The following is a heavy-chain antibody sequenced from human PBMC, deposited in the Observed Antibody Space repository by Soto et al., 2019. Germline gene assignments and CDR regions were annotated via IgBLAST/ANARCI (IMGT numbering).Heavy chain of an antibody. Sequence: GGSLRLSCAASGFTFSSYWMSWVRQAPGKGLECVANIKQDGSEKYYVDSVKGRFTISRDNAKISLYLQMNSLRSEYTAVYCCARYSSSSDAFDIWGQGTMVTVSS. D-gene: IGHD6-6*01. CDR1: GFTFSSYW. J-gene: IGHJ3*02. CDR2: IKQDGSEK. V-gene: IGHV3-7*01. CDR3: ARYSSSSDAFDI.